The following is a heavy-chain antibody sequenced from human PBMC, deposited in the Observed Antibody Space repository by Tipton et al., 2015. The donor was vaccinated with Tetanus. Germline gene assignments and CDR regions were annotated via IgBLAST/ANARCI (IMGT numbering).Heavy chain of an antibody. CDR1: GFTFSDCY. V-gene: IGHV3-11*01. D-gene: IGHD5-18*01. Sequence: SLRLSCAASGFTFSDCYMVWIRQAPGKGLEWLSFISHSGTTIYNADSVKGRFTISRDNAENSLYLQMTSLRAEDTAMYYCRAGSWLGGPGTLVTVSS. CDR3: RAGSWL. CDR2: ISHSGTTI. J-gene: IGHJ4*02.